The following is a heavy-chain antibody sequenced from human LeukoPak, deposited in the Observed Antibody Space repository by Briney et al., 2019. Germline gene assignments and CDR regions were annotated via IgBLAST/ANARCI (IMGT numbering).Heavy chain of an antibody. CDR1: GYTFTSYD. D-gene: IGHD5-18*01. J-gene: IGHJ4*02. V-gene: IGHV1-8*03. CDR3: ARDSDVDTAMVTGRY. Sequence: ASVKVSCKASGYTFTSYDINWVRQATGQGLEWMGWMNPNSGNTGYAQKFQGRVTITRNTSISTAYMELSSLRSEDTAVYYCARDSDVDTAMVTGRYWGQGTLVTVSS. CDR2: MNPNSGNT.